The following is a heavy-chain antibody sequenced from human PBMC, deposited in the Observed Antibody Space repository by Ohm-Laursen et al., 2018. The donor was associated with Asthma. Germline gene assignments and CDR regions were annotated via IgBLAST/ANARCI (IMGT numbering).Heavy chain of an antibody. J-gene: IGHJ3*01. V-gene: IGHV3-30*18. CDR1: GFNFGTSG. Sequence: SLRLSCTASGFNFGTSGMHWVRQAPGKGPEWVAVISQDGSSEYYADSVKGRFTISRDNSKNTLYLQMSRLRTEDTAVYSCAKDFRDAFDVWGQGTTVTVSS. CDR3: AKDFRDAFDV. CDR2: ISQDGSSE.